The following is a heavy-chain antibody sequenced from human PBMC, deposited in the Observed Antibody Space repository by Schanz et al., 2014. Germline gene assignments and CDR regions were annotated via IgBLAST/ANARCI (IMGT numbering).Heavy chain of an antibody. Sequence: QVQLQESGPGLVKPSETLSLTCTVSGDSISGSYWSWIRQPPGKGLEWIGYIYYSGSTDYNPSLKSRVTMSVDTSKKQFSLNLSSVTAADTAVYYCARGRVVPAAPEFDYWGQGILVTVSS. CDR3: ARGRVVPAAPEFDY. V-gene: IGHV4-59*01. CDR2: IYYSGST. J-gene: IGHJ4*02. D-gene: IGHD2-2*01. CDR1: GDSISGSY.